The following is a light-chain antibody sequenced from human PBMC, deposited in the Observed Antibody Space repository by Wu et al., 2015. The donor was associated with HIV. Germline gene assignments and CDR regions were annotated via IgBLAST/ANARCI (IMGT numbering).Light chain of an antibody. CDR3: QQLNSHPR. J-gene: IGKJ3*01. CDR2: AAS. V-gene: IGKV1-9*01. Sequence: DTQLTQSPSFLSASVGDRVSITCRASQHISHHSAWYQQKPGKAPKVLISAASTLQSGVPSRFSGSGFGTEFTLTISSLQPEDFATYYCQQLNSHPRFGPGTKVDIK. CDR1: QHISHH.